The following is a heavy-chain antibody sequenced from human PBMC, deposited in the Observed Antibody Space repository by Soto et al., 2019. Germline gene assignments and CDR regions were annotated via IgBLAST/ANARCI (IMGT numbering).Heavy chain of an antibody. Sequence: GASVKVSCKASGYTFSSFGFSWMRQAPGQGLEWMGWIYIDDTKFAQNFQGRVTMTTDTSTSTVYMELRSLRSDDTAVYYCARDRDWNLDYWGQGTPVTVSS. CDR2: IYIDDT. CDR1: GYTFSSFG. D-gene: IGHD1-1*01. J-gene: IGHJ4*02. CDR3: ARDRDWNLDY. V-gene: IGHV1-18*01.